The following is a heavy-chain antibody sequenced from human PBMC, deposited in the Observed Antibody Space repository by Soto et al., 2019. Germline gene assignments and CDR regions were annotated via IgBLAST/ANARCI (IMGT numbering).Heavy chain of an antibody. D-gene: IGHD2-21*01. Sequence: SVKVSCKVSGDTFSTYDFSWVRQAPGQGLPWMGGLVPMFNTPTYAQHFQDRGTITADESTTTVYMGLSRLTLDDTAFYYWAPFVNRLLSGSWGQGALVTVSS. CDR3: APFVNRLLSGS. CDR2: LVPMFNTP. J-gene: IGHJ4*02. CDR1: GDTFSTYD. V-gene: IGHV1-69*13.